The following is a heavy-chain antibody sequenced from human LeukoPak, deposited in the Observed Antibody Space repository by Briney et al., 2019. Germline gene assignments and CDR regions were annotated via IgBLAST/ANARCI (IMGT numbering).Heavy chain of an antibody. J-gene: IGHJ4*02. D-gene: IGHD3-3*01. V-gene: IGHV4-31*03. CDR3: ARRLFWSGYYNDY. CDR2: IYYSGST. CDR1: GGSISSGGYY. Sequence: SQTLSLTCTVSGGSISSGGYYWSWIRQHPGKGLEWIGYIYYSGSTYYNPSLKSRVTISVDTSKNQFSLKLSSVTAADTAVYYCARRLFWSGYYNDYWGQGTLVTVSS.